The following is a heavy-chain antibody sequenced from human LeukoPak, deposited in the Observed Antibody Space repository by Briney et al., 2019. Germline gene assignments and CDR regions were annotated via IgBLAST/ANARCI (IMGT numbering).Heavy chain of an antibody. CDR3: TSGGMVSGDY. Sequence: SETLSLTCTVSGGSINSYYWSWIRQPPGKGLEWIGYIYYSGSTNYDPSLKSRVTISRDTSKNQFSLKLRSVTAADTAVYYCTSGGMVSGDYWGHGTLVTVSS. CDR2: IYYSGST. CDR1: GGSINSYY. D-gene: IGHD2-8*01. V-gene: IGHV4-59*01. J-gene: IGHJ4*01.